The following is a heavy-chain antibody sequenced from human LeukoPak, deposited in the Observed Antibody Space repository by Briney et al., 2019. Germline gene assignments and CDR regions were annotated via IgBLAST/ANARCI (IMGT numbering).Heavy chain of an antibody. V-gene: IGHV3-21*01. J-gene: IGHJ3*02. CDR2: ISSSSSYI. CDR3: ASLNYGDYDNAFDI. D-gene: IGHD4-17*01. CDR1: GFTFNRDW. Sequence: WGSLRLSCAASGFTFNRDWTAWVRQAPGKGLEWVSSISSSSSYIYYADSVKGRFTISRYNAKNSLYLQMNSLRAEDTAVYYCASLNYGDYDNAFDIWGQGTMVTVSS.